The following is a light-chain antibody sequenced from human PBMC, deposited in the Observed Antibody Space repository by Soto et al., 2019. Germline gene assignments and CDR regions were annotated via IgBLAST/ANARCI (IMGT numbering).Light chain of an antibody. CDR2: EVN. V-gene: IGLV2-8*01. CDR1: RSDVGGYNY. Sequence: QSVLTQPPSASGSPRQSVTISCTGTRSDVGGYNYVSWYQQHPGKAPKLMIYEVNQRPSGVPDRFSGSKSGNTASLTVSGLQAEDEADYYCSSYAGSNNYVFGTGTKVTVL. CDR3: SSYAGSNNYV. J-gene: IGLJ1*01.